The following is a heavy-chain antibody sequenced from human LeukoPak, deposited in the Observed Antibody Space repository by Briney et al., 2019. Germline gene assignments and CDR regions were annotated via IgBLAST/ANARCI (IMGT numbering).Heavy chain of an antibody. CDR1: GGSFSGYY. D-gene: IGHD3-3*01. Sequence: SETLSLTCAVYGGSFSGYYWSWIRQPPGKGLEWIGEINHSGSTNYNPSLKSRVTMSVDTSKNQFSLKLSSVTAADTAVYYCARAYYDFWSGYYWDWGQGTLVTVSS. V-gene: IGHV4-34*01. CDR2: INHSGST. CDR3: ARAYYDFWSGYYWD. J-gene: IGHJ4*02.